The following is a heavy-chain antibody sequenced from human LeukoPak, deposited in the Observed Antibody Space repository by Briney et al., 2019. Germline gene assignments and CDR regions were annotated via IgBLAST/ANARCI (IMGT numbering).Heavy chain of an antibody. CDR2: ISAYNGNT. V-gene: IGHV1-18*01. CDR3: ARAETYYYDSSGYYGYFQH. J-gene: IGHJ1*01. D-gene: IGHD3-22*01. CDR1: GYTFTSYG. Sequence: ASVKVSCKASGYTFTSYGISWVRQAPGQGLEWMGWISAYNGNTNYAQKLQGRVTMTTDTSTSTAYMELRSLRSDDTAVYYCARAETYYYDSSGYYGYFQHWGESTLVTVSS.